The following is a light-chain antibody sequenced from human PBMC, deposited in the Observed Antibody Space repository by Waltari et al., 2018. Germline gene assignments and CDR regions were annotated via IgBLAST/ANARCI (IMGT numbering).Light chain of an antibody. J-gene: IGLJ3*02. V-gene: IGLV8-61*01. CDR2: KGS. CDR3: SLYMGSSIWV. Sequence: QTVVTQAPSLSAPPGGTGPPTCALPSGSVSMTSYAPWYQQTPGQPPRTLVYKGSSRSSGVPDRFSGSVLGNTVALTISGAQADDESNYFCSLYMGSSIWVFGGGTKLTVL. CDR1: SGSVSMTSY.